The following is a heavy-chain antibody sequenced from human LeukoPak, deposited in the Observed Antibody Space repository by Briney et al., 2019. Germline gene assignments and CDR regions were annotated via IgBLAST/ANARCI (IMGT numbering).Heavy chain of an antibody. J-gene: IGHJ3*02. V-gene: IGHV3-30*02. CDR3: AKDDLRAFDI. Sequence: GRSLRLSCAASGFTFSSYGMHWVRQAPGKGLEWVAFIRYDGSNKYYADSVKGRFTISRDNSKNTLYLQMNSLRAEDTAVYYCAKDDLRAFDIWGQGTMVTVSS. CDR2: IRYDGSNK. CDR1: GFTFSSYG.